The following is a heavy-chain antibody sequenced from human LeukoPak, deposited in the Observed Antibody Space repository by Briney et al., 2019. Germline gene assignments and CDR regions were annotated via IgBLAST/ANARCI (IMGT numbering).Heavy chain of an antibody. Sequence: ASVKVSCKASGYTFTSYDINWVRQATGQGLEWMGWMNPNSGNTGYAQKFQGRVTMTRNTSISTAYMELSSLRSEDTAVYYCARRYCSGGSCYGRQRGYRFDPWGQGTLVTVSS. D-gene: IGHD2-15*01. J-gene: IGHJ5*02. CDR3: ARRYCSGGSCYGRQRGYRFDP. CDR2: MNPNSGNT. V-gene: IGHV1-8*01. CDR1: GYTFTSYD.